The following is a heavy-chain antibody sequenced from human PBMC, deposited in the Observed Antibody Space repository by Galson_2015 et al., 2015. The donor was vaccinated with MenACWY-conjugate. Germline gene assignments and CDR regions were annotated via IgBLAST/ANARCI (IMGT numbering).Heavy chain of an antibody. V-gene: IGHV5-51*01. CDR2: IDPVNSNI. J-gene: IGHJ6*02. CDR1: GSSFTNYW. CDR3: ARHPPGGRGMDV. D-gene: IGHD1-26*01. Sequence: QSGAEVKKPGESLRISCKGSGSSFTNYWIAWVRQMPGKGLEWVGLIDPVNSNIRYSPSFQGRVTISADESISTAYLQWSSLKASDTAMYYCARHPPGGRGMDVWGRGTTITVSS.